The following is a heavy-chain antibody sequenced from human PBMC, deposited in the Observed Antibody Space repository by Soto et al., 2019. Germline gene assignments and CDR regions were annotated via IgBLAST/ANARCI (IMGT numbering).Heavy chain of an antibody. CDR3: AKRNTAGFLRYFDN. CDR2: IVTNIGTV. CDR1: GGTLTNFINYP. J-gene: IGHJ4*02. Sequence: QVQLVQSGAEVMQPGSSVKVSCKPSGGTLTNFINYPINWVRQSPGQGLEWMGVIVTNIGTVNYEQKFQGRVTMTADKSTSTVYMELSSLRSDESALYYCAKRNTAGFLRYFDNWGQGTLVTVSS. D-gene: IGHD6-19*01. V-gene: IGHV1-69*06.